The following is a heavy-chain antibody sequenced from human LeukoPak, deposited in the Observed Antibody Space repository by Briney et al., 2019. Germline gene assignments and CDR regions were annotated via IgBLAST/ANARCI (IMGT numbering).Heavy chain of an antibody. CDR2: IIPIFGTA. V-gene: IGHV1-69*13. Sequence: SVKVSCKASGGTFSSYAISWVRQAPGQGLEWMGGIIPIFGTANYAQKFQGRVTITADESTSTAYMELSSLRVEDTAVYYCSRLRGYSYGYADYWGQGTLVTVSS. J-gene: IGHJ4*02. D-gene: IGHD5-18*01. CDR1: GGTFSSYA. CDR3: SRLRGYSYGYADY.